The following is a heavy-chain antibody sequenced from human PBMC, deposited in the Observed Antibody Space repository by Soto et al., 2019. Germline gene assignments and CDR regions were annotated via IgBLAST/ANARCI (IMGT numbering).Heavy chain of an antibody. J-gene: IGHJ6*02. CDR3: ARELLYGSGSRDFHYYGMDV. CDR2: IWFDGSKQ. Sequence: QVQLVESGGGVVQPGGSLRLSCAACGPRFRSNGIHWVRQAPGKGLQWVAVIWFDGSKQYYADSVKGRFNISRDNSKNTVYLQMNSLRADDTAVYYCARELLYGSGSRDFHYYGMDVWGQGTTVTMSS. D-gene: IGHD3-10*01. V-gene: IGHV3-33*01. CDR1: GPRFRSNG.